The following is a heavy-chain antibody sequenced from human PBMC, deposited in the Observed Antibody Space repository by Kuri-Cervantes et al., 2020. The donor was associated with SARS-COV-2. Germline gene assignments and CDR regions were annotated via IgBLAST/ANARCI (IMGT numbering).Heavy chain of an antibody. CDR3: ASSSGSYKEFDY. V-gene: IGHV3-11*03. CDR1: GFTFSDYY. CDR2: ISSSSSYT. Sequence: GGSLRLSCAASGFTFSDYYMSWIRRAPGEGLEWVSYISSSSSYTNYADSVKGRFTISRDNAKNSLYLQMNSLRAEDTAVYYCASSSGSYKEFDYWGQGTLVTVSS. J-gene: IGHJ4*02. D-gene: IGHD1-26*01.